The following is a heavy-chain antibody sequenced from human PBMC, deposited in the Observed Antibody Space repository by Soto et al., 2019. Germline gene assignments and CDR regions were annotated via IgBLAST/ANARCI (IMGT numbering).Heavy chain of an antibody. CDR1: GYIFSSYG. CDR2: ISGYNSNT. Sequence: QAQLVQSGAEVKKPGASVKVSCKASGYIFSSYGITWVRQAPGQGLEWMGWISGYNSNTDAGQKLQGRVSMTIETSTSTAYMELRSLRADDTAVYYCASAERHSTSWYAMDVWGQGTTVIVSS. V-gene: IGHV1-18*01. CDR3: ASAERHSTSWYAMDV. J-gene: IGHJ6*02. D-gene: IGHD2-2*01.